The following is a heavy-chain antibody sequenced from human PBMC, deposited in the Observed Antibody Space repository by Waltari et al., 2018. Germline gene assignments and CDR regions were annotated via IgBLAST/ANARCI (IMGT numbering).Heavy chain of an antibody. J-gene: IGHJ4*02. CDR1: GGSFSGSY. CDR2: INHSGST. V-gene: IGHV4-34*01. Sequence: QVQLQQWGAGLLKPSETLSPPFAVYGGSFSGSYWSWRRQPPGKGLEWIGEINHSGSTNYNPSLKSRVTISVDTSKNQFSLKLSSVTAADTAVYYCARGGSGYDPLDYWGQGTLVTVSS. D-gene: IGHD5-12*01. CDR3: ARGGSGYDPLDY.